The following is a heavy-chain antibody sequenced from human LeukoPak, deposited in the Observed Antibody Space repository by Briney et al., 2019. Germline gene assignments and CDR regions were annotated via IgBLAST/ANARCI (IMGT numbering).Heavy chain of an antibody. D-gene: IGHD5-18*01. CDR1: GYTFTTYG. V-gene: IGHV1-18*04. CDR2: ISAYNGNT. J-gene: IGHJ4*02. CDR3: AIVDTTVGFDY. Sequence: ASVKVSSKTSGYTFTTYGITWVRQAPGQGLEWMGWISAYNGNTAYAQKFQGRVTVTTDTSTRTASMDLRSLRSDDTAVYYCAIVDTTVGFDYWGQGTLVTVSS.